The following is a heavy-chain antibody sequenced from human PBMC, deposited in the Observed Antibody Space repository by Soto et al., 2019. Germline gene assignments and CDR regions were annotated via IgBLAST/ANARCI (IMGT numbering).Heavy chain of an antibody. V-gene: IGHV1-18*01. J-gene: IGHJ6*02. CDR2: ISAYNGNT. CDR3: ARLPTDYVSGSYYSHYYDYYGMAF. Sequence: QVPLVQSGAEVKKPGASVKVSCKASGYTFTSYGTSWLRKAPGQGLEWMGWISAYNGNTNYAQKLQGRVTRTTDTSTSTDYMELRCLRSDDTAVYYCARLPTDYVSGSYYSHYYDYYGMAFWGQGTTVTFSS. D-gene: IGHD3-10*01. CDR1: GYTFTSYG.